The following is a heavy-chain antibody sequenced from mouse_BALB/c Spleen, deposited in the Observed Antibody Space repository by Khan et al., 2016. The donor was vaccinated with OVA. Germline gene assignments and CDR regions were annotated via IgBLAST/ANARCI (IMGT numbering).Heavy chain of an antibody. CDR2: INPDSSTI. D-gene: IGHD2-14*01. CDR1: GFDFSRYW. V-gene: IGHV4-1*02. Sequence: EVKLLESGGGLVQPGGSLKLSCAASGFDFSRYWMSWVRQAPGKGLEWIGKINPDSSTINYTPSLKDKFIISRDNAKNTLYLQMSKVRSEDTALYYCARPYRYDGRAWFAYWGQGTLVTVSA. J-gene: IGHJ3*01. CDR3: ARPYRYDGRAWFAY.